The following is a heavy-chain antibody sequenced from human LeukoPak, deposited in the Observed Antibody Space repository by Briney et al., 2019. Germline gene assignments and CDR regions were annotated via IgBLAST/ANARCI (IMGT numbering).Heavy chain of an antibody. CDR2: INYSGST. V-gene: IGHV4-34*01. J-gene: IGHJ4*02. CDR1: GGSFSGYY. D-gene: IGHD3-3*01. CDR3: ARGRPTIFGVVIIFQPDYFDY. Sequence: SETLSLTCAVYGGSFSGYYWSWIRQPPGKGLEWIGEINYSGSTNYNPSLKSRVTIPVDTSKNQFSLKLSSVTAADTAVYYCARGRPTIFGVVIIFQPDYFDYWGQGTLVTVSS.